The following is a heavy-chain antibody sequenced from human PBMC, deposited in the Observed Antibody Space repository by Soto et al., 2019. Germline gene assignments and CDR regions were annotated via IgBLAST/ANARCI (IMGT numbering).Heavy chain of an antibody. V-gene: IGHV4-59*12. CDR3: ARAARAAAAGMDI. CDR2: IYYSGST. Sequence: SETLSLTCTVSVGSISSSYFTWFLQPPGKGLEWIGYIYYSGSTNYNPSLKSRVTISVDTSKNQFSLKPSSVTAADTAVYYCARAARAAAAGMDIWGQGTTVTVYS. J-gene: IGHJ6*02. CDR1: VGSISSSY. D-gene: IGHD6-13*01.